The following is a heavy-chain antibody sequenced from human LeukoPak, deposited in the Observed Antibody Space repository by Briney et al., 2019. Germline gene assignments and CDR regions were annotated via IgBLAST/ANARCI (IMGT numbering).Heavy chain of an antibody. CDR3: ASAGDGYNRDLVYG. Sequence: GGSLRLSCAASGFTFSSYSMNWVRQAPGKGLEWVSSISSSSSYIYYADSVKGRFTISRDNAKNSLYLQMNSLRAEDTAVYYCASAGDGYNRDLVYGWGQGTLVTVSS. CDR2: ISSSSSYI. J-gene: IGHJ4*02. V-gene: IGHV3-21*01. CDR1: GFTFSSYS. D-gene: IGHD5-24*01.